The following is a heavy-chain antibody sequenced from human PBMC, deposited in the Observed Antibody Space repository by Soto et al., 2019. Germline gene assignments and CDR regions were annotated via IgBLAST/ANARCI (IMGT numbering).Heavy chain of an antibody. V-gene: IGHV3-74*01. J-gene: IGHJ6*02. CDR3: ARVQYGSGNVKRVNYYSYGMDV. D-gene: IGHD3-10*01. CDR2: INSDGSST. CDR1: GFTFSSYW. Sequence: EVQLVESGGGLVQPGGSLRLSCAASGFTFSSYWMHWVRQAPGKGLVWVSRINSDGSSTSYADSVKGRFTISRDNAKNTLYLQMNSLGAEVTAVYYCARVQYGSGNVKRVNYYSYGMDVWGQGTTVTVSS.